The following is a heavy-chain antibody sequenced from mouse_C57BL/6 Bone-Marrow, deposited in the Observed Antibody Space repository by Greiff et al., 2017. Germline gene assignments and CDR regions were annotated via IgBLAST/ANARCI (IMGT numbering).Heavy chain of an antibody. V-gene: IGHV2-5*01. CDR1: GFSLTSYG. J-gene: IGHJ3*01. CDR3: AKSPYGSSCEFAY. Sequence: VQRVESGPGLVQPSQSLSITCTVSGFSLTSYGVHWVRQSPGKGLEWLGVIWRGGSTDYNAAFMSRLSITKDNSKSQVFFKMNSLQADDTAIYYCAKSPYGSSCEFAYWGQGTLVTVSA. D-gene: IGHD1-1*01. CDR2: IWRGGST.